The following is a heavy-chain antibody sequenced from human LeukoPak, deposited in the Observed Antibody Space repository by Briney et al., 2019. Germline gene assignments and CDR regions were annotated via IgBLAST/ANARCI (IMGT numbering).Heavy chain of an antibody. J-gene: IGHJ4*02. CDR1: GFTISTYS. D-gene: IGHD4-23*01. CDR3: ARDLGGNSAY. V-gene: IGHV3-21*06. CDR2: ITSSSYM. Sequence: GGSLRLSCAVSGFTISTYSMHWVRQAPGRGLEWVSSITSSSYMYYADSVKGRFTISRDNAKNSLSLQMNSVRAEDTAVDYCARDLGGNSAYWGQGTLVTVSS.